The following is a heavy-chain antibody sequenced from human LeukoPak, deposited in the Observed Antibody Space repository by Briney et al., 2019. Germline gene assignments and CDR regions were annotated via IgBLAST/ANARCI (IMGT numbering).Heavy chain of an antibody. CDR1: VFTFSCG. V-gene: IGHV3-23*01. CDR2: LSTETDNT. Sequence: GGSLRLSSAASVFTFSCGMSWVRQAPGKGLEWVSSLSTETDNTYYAVSVKGRFTISRDISKNTLYLQMNSLRGEDTAVYYCARSPDGCFHDHWGQGTLVAVSS. J-gene: IGHJ4*02. CDR3: ARSPDGCFHDH. D-gene: IGHD5-24*01.